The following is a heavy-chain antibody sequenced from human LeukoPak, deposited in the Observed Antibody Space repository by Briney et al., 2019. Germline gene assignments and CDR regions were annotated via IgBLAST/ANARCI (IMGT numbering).Heavy chain of an antibody. J-gene: IGHJ4*02. V-gene: IGHV3-23*01. CDR1: GFTFSSYA. CDR3: AKIGRDGYNSYFDY. Sequence: PGGSLRLSCAASGFTFSSYAMSWVRQAPGKGLEWVSAISGSGGSTYYADSVKGRFTISRDNSKNTLYLQMNSLRAEDTAIYYCAKIGRDGYNSYFDYWGQGTRVTVSS. D-gene: IGHD5-24*01. CDR2: ISGSGGST.